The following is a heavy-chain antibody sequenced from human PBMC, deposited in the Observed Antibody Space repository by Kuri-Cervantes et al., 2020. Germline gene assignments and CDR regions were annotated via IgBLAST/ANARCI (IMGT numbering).Heavy chain of an antibody. D-gene: IGHD3-22*01. CDR1: GYSISSGYY. CDR3: ARVPPRRVVAL. V-gene: IGHV4-38-2*01. CDR2: IHHSGST. Sequence: SQTLSLTCVVSGYSISSGYYWGWIRQPPGKGLEWISSIHHSGSTYYNPSLKSRVTISVDTSKKQFSLKVNSVTAADTAVYYCARVPPRRVVALWGQGTLVTVSS. J-gene: IGHJ4*02.